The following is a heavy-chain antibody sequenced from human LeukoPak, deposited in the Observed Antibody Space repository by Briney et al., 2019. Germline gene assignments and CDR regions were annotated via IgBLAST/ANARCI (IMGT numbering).Heavy chain of an antibody. CDR3: AKASGSGYGKDYFDY. D-gene: IGHD1-26*01. Sequence: GGSLRLSCAASGFTFSSYAMNWVRQAPGKGLEWVSAISGSGDSTYYADSVKGRFTISTDNSKNTLYLQMNSLRAEDTALYYCAKASGSGYGKDYFDYWGQGTLVTVSS. V-gene: IGHV3-23*01. CDR1: GFTFSSYA. J-gene: IGHJ4*02. CDR2: ISGSGDST.